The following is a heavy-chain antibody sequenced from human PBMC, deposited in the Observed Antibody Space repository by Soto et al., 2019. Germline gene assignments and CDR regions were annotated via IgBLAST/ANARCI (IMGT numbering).Heavy chain of an antibody. CDR1: SGSISSSNW. CDR3: TRIDVLGLRGWSTRYYYYYYMDV. V-gene: IGHV4-4*02. Sequence: QVQLQESGPGLLEPSGTLSLTCAVSSGSISSSNWRSLVRQPPGKGLEWIGEIHHSGGTNYNPSLKRRVTMSVEKTKNQVSLQLRFVTAADTAVYYCTRIDVLGLRGWSTRYYYYYYMDVWGKGTTVSVSS. D-gene: IGHD2-15*01. CDR2: IHHSGGT. J-gene: IGHJ6*03.